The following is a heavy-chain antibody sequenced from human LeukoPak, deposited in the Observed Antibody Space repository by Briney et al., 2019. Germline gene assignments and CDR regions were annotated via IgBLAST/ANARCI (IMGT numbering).Heavy chain of an antibody. CDR1: GGSISSYY. CDR2: IYYSGST. D-gene: IGHD1-7*01. J-gene: IGHJ6*03. Sequence: SETLSLTCTVSGGSISSYYWSWIRQPPGKGLEWIGYIYYSGSTNYNPSLKSRVTISVDTSKNQFSLKLSSVTAADTAVYYCARGVTGTTLYYYYYMDVWGKGTTVTVSS. CDR3: ARGVTGTTLYYYYYMDV. V-gene: IGHV4-59*01.